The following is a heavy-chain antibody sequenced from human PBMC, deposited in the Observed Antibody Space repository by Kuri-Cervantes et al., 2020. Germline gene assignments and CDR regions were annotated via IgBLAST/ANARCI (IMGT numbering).Heavy chain of an antibody. CDR2: IKQDGSEK. CDR1: GFTFSDYY. CDR3: ARDVSSWYGMDYYYGMDV. D-gene: IGHD6-13*01. Sequence: LSLTCAASGFTFSDYYMGWIRQAPGKGLEWVANIKQDGSEKYYVDSVKGRFTISRNNAKNSLYLQMNSLRAEDTAVYYCARDVSSWYGMDYYYGMDVWGQGTTVTVSS. V-gene: IGHV3-7*01. J-gene: IGHJ6*02.